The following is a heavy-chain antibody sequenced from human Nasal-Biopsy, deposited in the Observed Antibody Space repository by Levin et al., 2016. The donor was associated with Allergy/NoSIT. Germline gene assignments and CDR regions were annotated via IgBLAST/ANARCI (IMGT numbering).Heavy chain of an antibody. J-gene: IGHJ4*02. CDR1: IGSFSGYY. Sequence: GSLRLSCAVYIGSFSGYYWSWIRQPPGKGLEWIGDINHSGGTNYNPSLNSRVTISVDTSKNQFSLKLSSVTAADTAVYYCARGKDYSNYYFDYWGQGTLLTVSS. D-gene: IGHD4-11*01. V-gene: IGHV4-34*01. CDR3: ARGKDYSNYYFDY. CDR2: INHSGGT.